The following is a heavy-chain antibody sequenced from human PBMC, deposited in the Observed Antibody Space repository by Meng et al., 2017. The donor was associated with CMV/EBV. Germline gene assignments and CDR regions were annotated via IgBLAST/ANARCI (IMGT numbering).Heavy chain of an antibody. J-gene: IGHJ4*02. D-gene: IGHD1-20*01. Sequence: GESLKISCAASGFTFSNAWMSWVRQAPGKGLEWVGRIKSKTDGGTTDYAAPVKGRFTISRDDSKNTLYLQMNSLKTEDTAVYYCTTEAANWNFDYWGQATLVTVSS. CDR2: IKSKTDGGTT. CDR3: TTEAANWNFDY. V-gene: IGHV3-15*01. CDR1: GFTFSNAW.